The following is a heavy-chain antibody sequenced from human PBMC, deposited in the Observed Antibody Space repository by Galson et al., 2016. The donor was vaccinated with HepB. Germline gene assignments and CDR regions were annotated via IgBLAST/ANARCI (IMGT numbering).Heavy chain of an antibody. Sequence: SLRLSCAASGFTFSSYWMTWVRQTPGQGLEWVANIRRDATKKNYVDSVKGRFTISRDNSKNTLYLQMNSLRAEDTAVYYCAREGVGIAVAATAFDYWGQGALVTVSS. CDR2: IRRDATKK. J-gene: IGHJ4*02. D-gene: IGHD6-19*01. CDR1: GFTFSSYW. CDR3: AREGVGIAVAATAFDY. V-gene: IGHV3-7*01.